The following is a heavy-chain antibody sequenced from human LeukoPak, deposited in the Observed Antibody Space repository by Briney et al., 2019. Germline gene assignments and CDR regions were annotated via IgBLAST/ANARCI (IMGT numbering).Heavy chain of an antibody. D-gene: IGHD3-3*01. J-gene: IGHJ5*02. CDR3: VASKSERHDP. CDR1: GGSISSSIYH. V-gene: IGHV4-39*01. CDR2: IYYTGNT. Sequence: SETLSLTCTVSGGSISSSIYHWGWIRQPPGKGLEWIAYIYYTGNTYYNPSLKSRATISVDTSKSQFSLKLSSVTAADTAVYYCVASKSERHDPWGQGTLVTVSS.